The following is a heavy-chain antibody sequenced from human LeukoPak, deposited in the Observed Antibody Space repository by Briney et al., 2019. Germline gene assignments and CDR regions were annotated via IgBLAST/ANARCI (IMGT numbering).Heavy chain of an antibody. CDR1: RFTFSNFA. J-gene: IGHJ4*02. D-gene: IGHD4/OR15-4a*01. V-gene: IGHV3-23*01. CDR3: AKDGPNVYMPWIY. Sequence: PGGSLRLSCAASRFTFSNFAMSWVRKAPGKGLEWVSTFSVSAYSTYYANSLKGRFTTPRANSKSPLFLQMNSLSAEATVVYYCAKDGPNVYMPWIYWGGGTVATVSS. CDR2: FSVSAYST.